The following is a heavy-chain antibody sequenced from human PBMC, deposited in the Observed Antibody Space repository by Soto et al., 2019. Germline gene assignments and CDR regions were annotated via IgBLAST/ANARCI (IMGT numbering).Heavy chain of an antibody. D-gene: IGHD2-21*02. CDR1: GFTFSNAW. CDR3: ATGTGKTDFDY. Sequence: EVPLVESGGGLVKPGGSLRLSCAASGFTFSNAWMSWVRQAPGKGLEWVGRVISKTDGGTTDYAAPVKGRFTISRDDSKNTLFVQMNSLKTEDTAVYYCATGTGKTDFDYWGQGTLVTVSS. CDR2: VISKTDGGTT. J-gene: IGHJ4*02. V-gene: IGHV3-15*01.